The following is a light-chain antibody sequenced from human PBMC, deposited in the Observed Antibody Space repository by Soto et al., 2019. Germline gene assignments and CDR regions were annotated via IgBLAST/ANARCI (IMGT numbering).Light chain of an antibody. V-gene: IGKV1-5*01. Sequence: DIQMTQSPSTLSASVGDRVTITCRASQSISSWLAWYQQKPGKAPKLLIYDGSKLQSGVPSRFSGSVSGTDFTLTISSLQPEDFATYYCLQDYNFPRTFGQGTKVDIK. CDR1: QSISSW. J-gene: IGKJ1*01. CDR3: LQDYNFPRT. CDR2: DGS.